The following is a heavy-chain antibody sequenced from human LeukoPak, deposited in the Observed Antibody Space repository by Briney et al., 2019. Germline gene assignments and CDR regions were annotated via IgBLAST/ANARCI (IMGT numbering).Heavy chain of an antibody. CDR1: GFTFSSYA. CDR3: AKDRPRFLEWLFETVTDAFDI. CDR2: ISGSGGST. V-gene: IGHV3-23*01. D-gene: IGHD3-3*01. J-gene: IGHJ3*02. Sequence: GGSLRLSCAASGFTFSSYAMSWVRQAPGKGLEWVSAISGSGGSTYYADSVKGRFTISRDNSKNTLYLQMNSLRAEDTAVYYCAKDRPRFLEWLFETVTDAFDIWGQGTMVTVSS.